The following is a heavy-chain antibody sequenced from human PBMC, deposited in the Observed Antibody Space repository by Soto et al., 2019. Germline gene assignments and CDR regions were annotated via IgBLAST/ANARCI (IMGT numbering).Heavy chain of an antibody. CDR1: GGTFSSYA. J-gene: IGHJ6*02. D-gene: IGHD3-16*01. CDR2: IIPIFGTA. V-gene: IGHV1-69*01. Sequence: QVQLVQSGAEVKKPGTSVKVSCKASGGTFSSYAISWVRQAPGQGLEWRGGIIPIFGTANYAQKFQGRVTITADESTSTAYMELSSLGSEDTAVYDCAIVPSGARLGLYYYCMDVWVQGTTVTVSS. CDR3: AIVPSGARLGLYYYCMDV.